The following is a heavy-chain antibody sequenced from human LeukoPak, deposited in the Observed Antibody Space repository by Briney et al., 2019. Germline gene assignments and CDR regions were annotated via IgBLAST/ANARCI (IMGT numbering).Heavy chain of an antibody. J-gene: IGHJ4*02. CDR2: ISSSSSYI. V-gene: IGHV3-21*01. CDR3: ARDERPHYDILTGPDY. Sequence: PGGSLRLSCAASGFTFSSYSMNWVRQAPGKGLEWVSSISSSSSYIYYADSVKGRFTISSGNAKNSLYLQMNSLRAEDTAVYYCARDERPHYDILTGPDYWGQGTLVTVSS. CDR1: GFTFSSYS. D-gene: IGHD3-9*01.